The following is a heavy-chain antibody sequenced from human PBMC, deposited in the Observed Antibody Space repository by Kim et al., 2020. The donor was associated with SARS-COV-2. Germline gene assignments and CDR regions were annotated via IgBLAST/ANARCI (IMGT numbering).Heavy chain of an antibody. Sequence: ASVKVSCKASGYTFTSYAMHWVRQAPGQRLEWMGWINAGNGNTKYSQKFQGRVTITRDTSASTAYMELSSLRSEDTAVYYCARDYYDILTGYYILDYWGQGTLVTVSS. V-gene: IGHV1-3*01. CDR1: GYTFTSYA. CDR2: INAGNGNT. J-gene: IGHJ4*02. D-gene: IGHD3-9*01. CDR3: ARDYYDILTGYYILDY.